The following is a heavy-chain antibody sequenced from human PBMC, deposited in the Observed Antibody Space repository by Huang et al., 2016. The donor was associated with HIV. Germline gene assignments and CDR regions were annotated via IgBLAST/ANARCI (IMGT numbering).Heavy chain of an antibody. CDR3: ARERMMSWLDDHDAFDI. J-gene: IGHJ3*02. Sequence: QVQLQQWGAGLLKPSETLSLTCDVYGGSFSGYYWSWSRQSPGKGLEWIGEINHRGSTNDNPSLKSRLTRSVDTSKNQFSLKLSSVTAADTAVYYCARERMMSWLDDHDAFDIWGQGTMVTVSS. D-gene: IGHD1-1*01. CDR2: INHRGST. CDR1: GGSFSGYY. V-gene: IGHV4-34*01.